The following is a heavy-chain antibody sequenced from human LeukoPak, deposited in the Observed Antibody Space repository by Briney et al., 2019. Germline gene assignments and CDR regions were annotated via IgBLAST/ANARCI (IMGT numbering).Heavy chain of an antibody. CDR2: IYYSGST. CDR1: GGSISSGGYY. CDR3: ARVDIRSGGNYGMDV. D-gene: IGHD2-15*01. J-gene: IGHJ6*02. V-gene: IGHV4-31*03. Sequence: SETLSLTRTVSGGSISSGGYYWTWIRQHPGKGLEWIGYIYYSGSTYYNPSLKSRVTISVDTSKNQFSLKLSSVTAADTAVFYCARVDIRSGGNYGMDVWGQGTTVTVSS.